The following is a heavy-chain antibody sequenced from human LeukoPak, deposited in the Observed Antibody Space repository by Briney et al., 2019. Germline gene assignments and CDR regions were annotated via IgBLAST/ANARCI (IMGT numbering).Heavy chain of an antibody. CDR1: GVSITNIDSY. CDR2: IYYDGSA. J-gene: IGHJ5*02. Sequence: SQTLSLTCTVSGVSITNIDSYWSWSRQAPGKGPEWIGYIYYDGSAYYSSSLKSRVFISVDTSRNQFSLRLTSVTAADTAVYYCARCHVRPGAGEGTWFDPWGQGILVAVSS. D-gene: IGHD6-13*01. CDR3: ARCHVRPGAGEGTWFDP. V-gene: IGHV4-30-4*01.